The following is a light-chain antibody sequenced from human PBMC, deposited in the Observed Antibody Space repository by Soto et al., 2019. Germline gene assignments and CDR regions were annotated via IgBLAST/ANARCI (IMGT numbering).Light chain of an antibody. J-gene: IGLJ1*01. CDR3: SSYTSSSTLLYV. V-gene: IGLV2-14*01. Sequence: QSALTQPASVSGSPGQSITISRTGTSSDVGGYNYVSWYQQHPGKAPKLMIYDVSNRPSGVSNRLSGSKSGNTASLTISGLQAEDEADYYCSSYTSSSTLLYVFGTGTKLTVL. CDR1: SSDVGGYNY. CDR2: DVS.